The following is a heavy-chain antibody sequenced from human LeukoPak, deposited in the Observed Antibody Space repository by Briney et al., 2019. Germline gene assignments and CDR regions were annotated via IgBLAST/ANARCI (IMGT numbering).Heavy chain of an antibody. CDR1: GYTFTSYA. Sequence: GASVKVSCKASGYTFTSYATNWVRQAPGQGLEWMGWINTNTGNPTYAQGFTGRFVFSLDTSVSTAYLQISSLKAEDTAVYYCARGYSSSWYSGTEHWGQGTLVTVSS. CDR3: ARGYSSSWYSGTEH. CDR2: INTNTGNP. J-gene: IGHJ1*01. D-gene: IGHD6-13*01. V-gene: IGHV7-4-1*02.